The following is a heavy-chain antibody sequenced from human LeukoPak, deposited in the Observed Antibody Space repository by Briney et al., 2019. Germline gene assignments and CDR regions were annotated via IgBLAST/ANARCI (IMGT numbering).Heavy chain of an antibody. CDR3: ARGLTPNWVNDAFDI. CDR1: GGSISSSSYY. J-gene: IGHJ3*02. CDR2: IYYSGST. V-gene: IGHV4-61*05. Sequence: NPSETLSLTCTVSGGSISSSSYYWGWIRQPPGKGLEWIGYIYYSGSTNYNPSLKSRVTISVDTSKNQFSLKLSSVTAADTAVYYCARGLTPNWVNDAFDIWGQGTMVTVSS. D-gene: IGHD7-27*01.